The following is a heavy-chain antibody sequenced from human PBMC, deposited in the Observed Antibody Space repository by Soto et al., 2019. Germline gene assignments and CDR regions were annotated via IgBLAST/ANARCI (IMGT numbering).Heavy chain of an antibody. CDR1: GYTFTSYD. CDR2: MNPNSGNT. J-gene: IGHJ6*02. CDR3: SREVNFYGLDV. V-gene: IGHV1-8*01. Sequence: QVQLVQSGAEVKKPGASVKVPCKASGYTFTSYDINWVRQATGQGLEWMGWMNPNSGNTGYAQKFQGRGTMTRNTSISTAYRELSSLRSEDTAVYYCSREVNFYGLDVWGQGTTVTVSS.